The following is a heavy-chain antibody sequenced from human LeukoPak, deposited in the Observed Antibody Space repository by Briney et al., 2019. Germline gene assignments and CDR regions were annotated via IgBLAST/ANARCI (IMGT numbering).Heavy chain of an antibody. D-gene: IGHD4-17*01. V-gene: IGHV3-7*01. J-gene: IGHJ4*02. Sequence: PGGSLRLSCAASGFTFSSYWMSWVRQAPGKGLEWVANIKQDGSEKFYVDSVKGRFTISRDNAKNSLYLQMNSLRVEDTAMYYCAREPRGIDYGDYLDYWGQGTLVTVSS. CDR1: GFTFSSYW. CDR2: IKQDGSEK. CDR3: AREPRGIDYGDYLDY.